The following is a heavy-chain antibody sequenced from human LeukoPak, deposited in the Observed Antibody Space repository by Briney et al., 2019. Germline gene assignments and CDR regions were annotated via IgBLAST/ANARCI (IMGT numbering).Heavy chain of an antibody. J-gene: IGHJ4*02. CDR1: GFTFSSYA. CDR3: ARGLQYYDFWSGYYFACYFDY. Sequence: GSLRLSCAASGFTFSSYAMSWVRQPPGKGLEWIGEINHSGSTNYNPSLKSRVTISVDTSKNQFSLKLSSVTAADTAVYYCARGLQYYDFWSGYYFACYFDYWGQGTLVTVSS. D-gene: IGHD3-3*01. CDR2: INHSGST. V-gene: IGHV4-34*01.